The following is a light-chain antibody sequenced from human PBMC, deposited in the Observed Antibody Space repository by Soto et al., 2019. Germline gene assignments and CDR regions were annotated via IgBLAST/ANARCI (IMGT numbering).Light chain of an antibody. CDR2: WAS. V-gene: IGKV4-1*01. J-gene: IGKJ4*01. CDR3: HQYYSVPLT. Sequence: DIVMTQSPDSLAVSLGERATINCKSSQSVLYSSNNKNYLAWYQQKPGQPPKLLIYWASTRESGVPDRFSGSGSATDFTLTISSLQAEDVAVYYCHQYYSVPLTFGGGTKVEIK. CDR1: QSVLYSSNNKNY.